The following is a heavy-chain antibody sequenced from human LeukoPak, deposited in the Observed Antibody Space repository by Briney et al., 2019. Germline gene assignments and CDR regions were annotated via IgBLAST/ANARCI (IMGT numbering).Heavy chain of an antibody. D-gene: IGHD4-23*01. V-gene: IGHV4-30-2*01. CDR3: ARDKSATVVFDY. Sequence: PSQTLSLTCTVSGGSISSGGYYWSWIRQPPGKGLEWIGYIYHSGSTYYNPSLKSRVTISVDRSKNQFSLKLSSVTAADTAVYYCARDKSATVVFDYWGQGTLVTVSS. J-gene: IGHJ4*02. CDR1: GGSISSGGYY. CDR2: IYHSGST.